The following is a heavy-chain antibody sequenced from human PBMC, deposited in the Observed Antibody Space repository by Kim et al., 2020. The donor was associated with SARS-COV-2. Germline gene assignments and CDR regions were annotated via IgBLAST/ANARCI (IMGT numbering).Heavy chain of an antibody. V-gene: IGHV3-30-3*01. CDR2: ISYDGSNK. J-gene: IGHJ4*02. D-gene: IGHD3-22*01. CDR3: ARWMCYYYDSSGYGVFDF. Sequence: GGSLRLSCAASGFTFSSYAMHWVRQAPGKGLEWVAVISYDGSNKYYADSVKGRFTISRDNSKNTLYLQMNSLRAEDTAVYYCARWMCYYYDSSGYGVFDFWRGGTRVTLPS. CDR1: GFTFSSYA.